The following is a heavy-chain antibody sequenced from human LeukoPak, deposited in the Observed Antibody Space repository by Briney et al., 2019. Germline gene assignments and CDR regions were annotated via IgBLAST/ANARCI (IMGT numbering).Heavy chain of an antibody. Sequence: GGSLRLSCAASGFTFSDYYMSWIRQAPGKGLEWVSYISSSGSTIYYADSVKGRFTISRDNAKNSLYLQMNSLRAEDTAVYYCARGGGYYYDSSGYYYRYFDYWGQGTLVTVSS. CDR2: ISSSGSTI. D-gene: IGHD3-22*01. CDR1: GFTFSDYY. CDR3: ARGGGYYYDSSGYYYRYFDY. J-gene: IGHJ4*02. V-gene: IGHV3-11*01.